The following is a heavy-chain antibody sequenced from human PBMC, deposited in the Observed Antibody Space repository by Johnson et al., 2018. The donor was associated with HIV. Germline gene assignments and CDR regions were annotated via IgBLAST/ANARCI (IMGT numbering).Heavy chain of an antibody. CDR1: GFTFSRNA. CDR3: VRGSLTDDSFAD. Sequence: QVQLVESGGGVHQPGRSLGLSCTASGFTFSRNAMHWVRQAPGKGLEWVAVISFDGTNKHYGDSVRGRFTVSRDNSKNTLSLQMNSLTTEDTAIYYCVRGSLTDDSFADWGQGTMVLVSS. CDR2: ISFDGTNK. D-gene: IGHD1-14*01. V-gene: IGHV3-30-3*01. J-gene: IGHJ3*01.